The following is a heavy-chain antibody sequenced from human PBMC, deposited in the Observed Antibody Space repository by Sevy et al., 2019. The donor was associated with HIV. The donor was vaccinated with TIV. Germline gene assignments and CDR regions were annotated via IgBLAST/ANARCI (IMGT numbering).Heavy chain of an antibody. D-gene: IGHD6-19*01. CDR3: ARAFVGSSGWYGFDY. Sequence: ASVKVSCKASGGTFSSFGINWVRQAPGQGLEWLGGIIPIFGTANYAQKFQGRVTVTADESTSTAYMELNSLTSEDTAMYYCARAFVGSSGWYGFDYWGQGTLVTVSS. CDR2: IIPIFGTA. J-gene: IGHJ4*02. V-gene: IGHV1-69*13. CDR1: GGTFSSFG.